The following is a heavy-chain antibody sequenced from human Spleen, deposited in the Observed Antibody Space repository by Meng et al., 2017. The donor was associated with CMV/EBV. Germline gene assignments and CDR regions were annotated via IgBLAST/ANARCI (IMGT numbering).Heavy chain of an antibody. J-gene: IGHJ5*02. D-gene: IGHD4/OR15-4a*01. CDR1: GYTFTSYG. CDR2: INPKSGGT. V-gene: IGHV1-2*02. Sequence: ASVKVSCKASGYTFTSYGINWVRQAPGQGLEWMGWINPKSGGTKYAQKFQGRVTMTRDTSISTVYMELTRLTSDDAAVYFCARVFLTISLEPWGQGTLVTVSS. CDR3: ARVFLTISLEP.